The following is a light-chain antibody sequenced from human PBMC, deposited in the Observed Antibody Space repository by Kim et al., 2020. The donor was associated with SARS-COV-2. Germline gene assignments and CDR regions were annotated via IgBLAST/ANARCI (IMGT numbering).Light chain of an antibody. Sequence: ATVGDRVTITCRASQSISTFLKWYQQKPGKAPKLLIYAASSLQSGVPSRFSGSGSETDFTLTISSLQPEDFATYYCQQNYRTPWTFGQGTKVDIK. CDR1: QSISTF. CDR2: AAS. CDR3: QQNYRTPWT. J-gene: IGKJ1*01. V-gene: IGKV1-39*01.